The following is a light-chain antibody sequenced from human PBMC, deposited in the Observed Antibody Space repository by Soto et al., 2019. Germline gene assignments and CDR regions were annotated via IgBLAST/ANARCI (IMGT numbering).Light chain of an antibody. V-gene: IGLV3-21*02. CDR2: DDD. J-gene: IGLJ3*02. CDR3: QVWNSSRDPWV. CDR1: NIGNKS. Sequence: SYELTQPPSVSVAPGQTAMITCGGNNIGNKSVHWYHQRPGQAPVLVVYDDDDRPSGIPERFSGSNSGNTATLTISRVEAWYEADYFCQVWNSSRDPWVFGGGTKLTVL.